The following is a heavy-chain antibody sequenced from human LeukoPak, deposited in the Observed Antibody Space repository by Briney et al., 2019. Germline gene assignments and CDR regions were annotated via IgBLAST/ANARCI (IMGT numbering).Heavy chain of an antibody. CDR3: ARVPETDPGIGY. V-gene: IGHV1-8*01. D-gene: IGHD5-24*01. CDR2: MNPNSGNT. J-gene: IGHJ4*02. Sequence: ASVKVSCKASGYTFTSYDINWVRQATGQGLEWMGWMNPNSGNTGYAQKFQGRVTMTRNTSISTAYMELSSLRSEDTAVYYCARVPETDPGIGYWGQGTLVTVSS. CDR1: GYTFTSYD.